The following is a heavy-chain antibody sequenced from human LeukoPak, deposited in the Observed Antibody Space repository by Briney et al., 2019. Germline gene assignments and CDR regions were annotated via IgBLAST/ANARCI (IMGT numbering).Heavy chain of an antibody. CDR1: GGSISSYY. Sequence: PSETLSLTCTVSGGSISSYYWSWIRQPPGKGLEWIGYIYYSGSTNYNPSLKSRVTISVDTSKNQFSLKLSSLTAADTAVYYCARATPTAMFDYWGQGTLVTVSS. J-gene: IGHJ4*02. CDR2: IYYSGST. V-gene: IGHV4-59*12. D-gene: IGHD5-18*01. CDR3: ARATPTAMFDY.